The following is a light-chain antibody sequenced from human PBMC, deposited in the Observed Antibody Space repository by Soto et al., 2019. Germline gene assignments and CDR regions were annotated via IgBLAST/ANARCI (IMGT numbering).Light chain of an antibody. CDR3: CSYAVRDTFYV. CDR2: DVS. CDR1: SSDVGGYNY. Sequence: QSALTQPASVSGSPGQSITISCTGTSSDVGGYNYVSWYQQHPGKAPKLVIYDVSKRPSGVPARFSGSKSGNTASLTISGLQAEDEADYFCCSYAVRDTFYVFGTGTKLTVL. V-gene: IGLV2-11*01. J-gene: IGLJ1*01.